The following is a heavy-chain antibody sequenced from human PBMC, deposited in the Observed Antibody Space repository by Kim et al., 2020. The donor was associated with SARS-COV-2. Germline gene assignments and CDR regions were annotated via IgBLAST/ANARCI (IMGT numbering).Heavy chain of an antibody. Sequence: SETLSLTCAVYGGSFSGYYWSWIRQPPGKGLEWIGEINHSGSTNYNPSLKSRVTISVDTSKNQFSLKLSSVTAADTAVYYCARAGRLRRGYSYESRDRTGAYYFDYWGQGTLVTVSS. CDR1: GGSFSGYY. CDR2: INHSGST. J-gene: IGHJ4*02. CDR3: ARAGRLRRGYSYESRDRTGAYYFDY. V-gene: IGHV4-34*01. D-gene: IGHD5-18*01.